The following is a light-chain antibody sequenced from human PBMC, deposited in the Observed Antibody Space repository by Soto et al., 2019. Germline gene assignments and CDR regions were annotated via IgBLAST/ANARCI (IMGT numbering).Light chain of an antibody. V-gene: IGKV3D-20*02. CDR3: QQRSNWPPRT. J-gene: IGKJ3*01. CDR1: QSISSRY. CDR2: GAS. Sequence: EIVLTQSPGTLSLSPGERATLSCGASQSISSRYLAWYQQKPGQAPRLLIYGASSRATGIPDRFSGSGSGTDFTLTIRRLEPEDFAVYYCQQRSNWPPRTSGPGTKVDIK.